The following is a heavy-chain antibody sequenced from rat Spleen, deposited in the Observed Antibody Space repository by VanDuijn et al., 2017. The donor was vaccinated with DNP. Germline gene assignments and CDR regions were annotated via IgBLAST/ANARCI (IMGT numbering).Heavy chain of an antibody. V-gene: IGHV2S75*01. CDR3: ARDYYDGSYYYPFDY. CDR1: GFSLTNYG. J-gene: IGHJ2*01. D-gene: IGHD1-12*02. CDR2: IWGDGNT. Sequence: VQLQESGPGLVKPSQSLSLTCTVSGFSLTNYGVIWVRQSPGKGLEWMGIIWGDGNTDYNSALKSRLSINRDTSKSQVFLKMNSLETDDTAIYYCARDYYDGSYYYPFDYWGQGVMVTVSS.